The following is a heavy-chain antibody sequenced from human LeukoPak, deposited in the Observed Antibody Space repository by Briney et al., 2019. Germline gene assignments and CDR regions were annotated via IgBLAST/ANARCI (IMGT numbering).Heavy chain of an antibody. CDR3: AKGYCSGGSCWDFDY. CDR1: GFTFSSYA. D-gene: IGHD2-15*01. J-gene: IGHJ4*02. V-gene: IGHV3-23*01. CDR2: ISGSGGST. Sequence: GGSLRLSCAASGFTFSSYAMSWVRQAPGKGLEWVSAISGSGGSTYYADSVKGRFTIPRDNSKNTLYLQMNSLRAEDTAVYYCAKGYCSGGSCWDFDYWGQGTLVTVSS.